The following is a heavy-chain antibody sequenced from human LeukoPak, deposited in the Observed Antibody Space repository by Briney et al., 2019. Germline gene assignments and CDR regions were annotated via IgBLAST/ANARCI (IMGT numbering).Heavy chain of an antibody. V-gene: IGHV1-69-2*01. CDR2: VDPEDGET. J-gene: IGHJ5*02. Sequence: ASVKVSCKASGYSFTDYYIQWVRQAPGKGLEWMGHVDPEDGETIYAEKFQASITITSDMSTDTAHMELSSLRSEDTAIYYCARAHDYHDYGWFDPWGQGTPVTVSS. D-gene: IGHD4-17*01. CDR1: GYSFTDYY. CDR3: ARAHDYHDYGWFDP.